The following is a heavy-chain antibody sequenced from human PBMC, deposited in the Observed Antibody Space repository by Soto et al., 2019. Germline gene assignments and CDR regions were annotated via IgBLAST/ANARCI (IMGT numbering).Heavy chain of an antibody. J-gene: IGHJ6*01. CDR1: DCSISGAFY. Sequence: PSETLSLTCDFSDCSISGAFYWGWVRQSPGKGLEWIGSIYHSGSTYYNPSLKSRVTISIDTSENHFSLELNSVTAADTGLYYCARDLVYYGNYYYTMEVWEQGITVIVSS. CDR3: ARDLVYYGNYYYTMEV. D-gene: IGHD3-16*01. V-gene: IGHV4-38-2*02. CDR2: IYHSGST.